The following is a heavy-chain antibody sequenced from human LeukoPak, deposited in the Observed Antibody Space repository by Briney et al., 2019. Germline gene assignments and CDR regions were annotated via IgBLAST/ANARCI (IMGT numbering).Heavy chain of an antibody. V-gene: IGHV4-61*02. CDR2: IYISDST. J-gene: IGHJ4*02. CDR3: ARGRLGDSFDY. Sequence: SETLSLTCIVSGGSITSGSYDLNWIRQPAGKGPEWIGRIYISDSTNYNPSLKSRVTISVDTSKNQFSLNLSSVTAADTAVYYCARGRLGDSFDYWGQGILVTVSS. D-gene: IGHD3-16*01. CDR1: GGSITSGSYD.